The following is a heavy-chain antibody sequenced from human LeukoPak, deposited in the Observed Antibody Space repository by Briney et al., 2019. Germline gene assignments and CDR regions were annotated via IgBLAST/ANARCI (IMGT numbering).Heavy chain of an antibody. CDR3: ARGTEGGSGWDLTY. D-gene: IGHD6-19*01. CDR2: INPNSGGT. Sequence: GSVKVSCKASGYTFINFFMHWVRQAPGQGLEWMGWINPNSGGTNLAQKFQGRVTMTRDTSISTAYMELSSLRSDDTAVYFCARGTEGGSGWDLTYWGQGTLVTVSS. CDR1: GYTFINFF. V-gene: IGHV1-2*02. J-gene: IGHJ4*02.